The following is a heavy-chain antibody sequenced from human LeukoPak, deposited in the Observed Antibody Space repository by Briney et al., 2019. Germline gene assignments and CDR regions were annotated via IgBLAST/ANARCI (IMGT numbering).Heavy chain of an antibody. V-gene: IGHV3-30*02. J-gene: IGHJ4*02. CDR3: AKDLPYYYDSSGYYSE. CDR2: IGYEGVHK. D-gene: IGHD3-22*01. Sequence: HPGGSLRLSCAASGFTFNNFGMHWVRQAPGKGLEWVSFIGYEGVHKYYADSVKGRFTISRDNSKNTLYLQMNSLRAEDTAVYYCAKDLPYYYDSSGYYSEWGQGTLVTVSS. CDR1: GFTFNNFG.